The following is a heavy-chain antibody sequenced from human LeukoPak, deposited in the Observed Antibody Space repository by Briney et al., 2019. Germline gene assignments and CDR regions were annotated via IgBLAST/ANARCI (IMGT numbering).Heavy chain of an antibody. J-gene: IGHJ4*02. CDR2: INHSGST. Sequence: SETLSLTCAVYGGSFSGYYWSWIRQPPGKGLEWIGEINHSGSTNYNPSLKSRVTISVDTSKNQFSLKLSSVTAADTAVYYCASGLDGAVAGDYFDYWGQGTLVTVSS. CDR3: ASGLDGAVAGDYFDY. CDR1: GGSFSGYY. D-gene: IGHD6-19*01. V-gene: IGHV4-34*01.